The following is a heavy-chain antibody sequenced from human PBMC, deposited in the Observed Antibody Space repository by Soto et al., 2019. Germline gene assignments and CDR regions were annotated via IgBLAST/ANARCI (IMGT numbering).Heavy chain of an antibody. V-gene: IGHV3-30*18. D-gene: IGHD3-10*01. CDR2: ISYDGSNK. CDR1: GFTFSSYG. Sequence: VGSLRLSCAASGFTFSSYGMHWVRQAPGKGLEWVAVISYDGSNKYYTDSVKGRFTISRDNSKNTLYLQMNSLRAEDTAVYYCAKDKGGVRANYYYYGMDVWGQGTTVTVSS. J-gene: IGHJ6*02. CDR3: AKDKGGVRANYYYYGMDV.